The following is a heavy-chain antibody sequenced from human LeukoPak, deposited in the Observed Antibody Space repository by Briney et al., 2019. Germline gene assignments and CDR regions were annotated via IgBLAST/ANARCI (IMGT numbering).Heavy chain of an antibody. D-gene: IGHD5-12*01. J-gene: IGHJ3*02. CDR2: TYYRSKWFH. CDR1: GDSVSSSSSV. CDR3: ARDTGAAISTFDI. Sequence: SQTLSLTCVISGDSVSSSSSVWNWIRQFPSRGLEWLGRTYYRSKWFHDYAVSVKSRISINPDTSKNQFSLQLNYVTPEDTAVYYCARDTGAAISTFDIWGQGTVVTVSS. V-gene: IGHV6-1*01.